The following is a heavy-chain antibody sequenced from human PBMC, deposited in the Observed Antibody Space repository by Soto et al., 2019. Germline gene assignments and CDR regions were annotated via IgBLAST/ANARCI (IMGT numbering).Heavy chain of an antibody. J-gene: IGHJ6*02. CDR1: GYTFNSYG. D-gene: IGHD2-15*01. CDR2: ISAYNGNT. CDR3: ARDSEGGGYYYYYYGMDV. Sequence: ASVKVSCKASGYTFNSYGISWVRQAPGQGLEWMGWISAYNGNTNYVQQFQGRVTMTTEKSTSTAYMELRSLRSDDTAVYYCARDSEGGGYYYYYYGMDVWGQGTTVTVSS. V-gene: IGHV1-18*04.